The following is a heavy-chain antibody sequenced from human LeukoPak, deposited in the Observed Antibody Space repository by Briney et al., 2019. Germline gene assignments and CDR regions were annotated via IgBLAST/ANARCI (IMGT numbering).Heavy chain of an antibody. V-gene: IGHV3-23*01. CDR3: AKDTSTRWYSSTPLPGDY. CDR2: ITGSGGNT. D-gene: IGHD6-13*01. CDR1: GFTFSSYA. J-gene: IGHJ4*02. Sequence: GGSLRLSCAASGFTFSSYAMTWVRQAPGKGLEWVSGITGSGGNTYYADSVKGRFTISRDNSKNTLYLQMSSLRAEDTAIYYCAKDTSTRWYSSTPLPGDYWGQGTLVTVSS.